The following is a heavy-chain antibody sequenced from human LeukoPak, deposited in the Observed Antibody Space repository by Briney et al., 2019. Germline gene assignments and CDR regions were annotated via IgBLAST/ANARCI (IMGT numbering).Heavy chain of an antibody. CDR3: AREREDSYGYFGRVDY. D-gene: IGHD5-18*01. Sequence: PGGSLRLSCAASGFTFSSYSMNWVRQAPGKGLEWVSSISSSSSYIYYADSVKGRFTISRDNAKNSLYLRMNSLRAEDTAVYYCAREREDSYGYFGRVDYWGQGTLVTVSS. V-gene: IGHV3-21*01. J-gene: IGHJ4*02. CDR2: ISSSSSYI. CDR1: GFTFSSYS.